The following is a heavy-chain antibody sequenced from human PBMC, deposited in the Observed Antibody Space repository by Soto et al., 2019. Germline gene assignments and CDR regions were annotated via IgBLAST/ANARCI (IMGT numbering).Heavy chain of an antibody. V-gene: IGHV4-31*03. CDR1: GGSISSGGCY. CDR3: ARDTYGSVDYDVWTTYYRCLDP. J-gene: IGHJ5*02. CDR2: IHNSGNT. Sequence: QVQLQESGPGLVKPSQTLSLTCTVSGGSISSGGCYWSWIRQHPGMGLEWIVHIHNSGNTYYNPSLKSRLTMSIVTSKNQFSLSLSSVTAADTAVYYCARDTYGSVDYDVWTTYYRCLDPWGQGTLVTVSS. D-gene: IGHD3-3*01.